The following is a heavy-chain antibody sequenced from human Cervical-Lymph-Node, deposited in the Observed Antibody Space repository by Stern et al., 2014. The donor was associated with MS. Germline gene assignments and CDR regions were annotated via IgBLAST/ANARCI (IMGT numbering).Heavy chain of an antibody. CDR2: LHASGAP. CDR3: ARGHWELLGNNYFDS. V-gene: IGHV4-61*02. D-gene: IGHD1-26*01. J-gene: IGHJ4*02. Sequence: QVQLVESGPGLVKPSQTLSLTCTVSGASISSGTSYWSWIRPPAGGGLEWIGRLHASGAPYYNPSLKSRVTISGDTSKNQFSLNLNSVTAADTAVYYCARGHWELLGNNYFDSWGQGTLVTVSS. CDR1: GASISSGTSY.